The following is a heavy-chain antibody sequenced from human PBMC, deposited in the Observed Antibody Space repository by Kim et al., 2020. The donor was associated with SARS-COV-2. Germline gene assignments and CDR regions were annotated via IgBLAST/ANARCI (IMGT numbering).Heavy chain of an antibody. D-gene: IGHD3-16*01. Sequence: YYADSVKGRFTISRDKSKNTLYLQMNSLRAEDTAVYYCARDLESGGSEDYWGQGTLVTVSS. CDR3: ARDLESGGSEDY. V-gene: IGHV3-33*01. J-gene: IGHJ4*02.